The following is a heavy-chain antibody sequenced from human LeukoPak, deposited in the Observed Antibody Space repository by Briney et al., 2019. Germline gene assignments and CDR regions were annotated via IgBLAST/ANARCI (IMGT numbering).Heavy chain of an antibody. J-gene: IGHJ5*02. Sequence: SETLSLTCTVSGYSISSGYYWGWIRQPPGKGLEWIGSIYHSGSTYYNPSLESRVTISVDTSKNQFSLKLSSVTAADTAVYYCAREQYIVGATPLFWFDPWGQGTLVTVSS. CDR1: GYSISSGYY. CDR3: AREQYIVGATPLFWFDP. V-gene: IGHV4-38-2*02. D-gene: IGHD1-26*01. CDR2: IYHSGST.